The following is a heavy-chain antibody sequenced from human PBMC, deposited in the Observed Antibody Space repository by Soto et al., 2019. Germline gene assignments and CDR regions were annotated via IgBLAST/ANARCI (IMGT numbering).Heavy chain of an antibody. J-gene: IGHJ4*02. V-gene: IGHV4-61*01. CDR1: GGSVSSGSYY. Sequence: PSETLSLTCTVSGGSVSSGSYYWSWIRQPPGKGLEWIGYIYYSGSTNYNPSLKSRVTISVDTSKNQFSLKLSSVTAADTAVCYCARETADIVGAPKVDYWGQGTLVTVSS. CDR2: IYYSGST. D-gene: IGHD1-26*01. CDR3: ARETADIVGAPKVDY.